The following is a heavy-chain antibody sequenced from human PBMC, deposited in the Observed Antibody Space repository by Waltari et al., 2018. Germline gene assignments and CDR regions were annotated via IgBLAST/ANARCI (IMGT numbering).Heavy chain of an antibody. V-gene: IGHV3-49*04. D-gene: IGHD3-10*01. CDR2: IRSKAYGGTT. CDR3: AKDSLAHGSGSYRYYFDY. J-gene: IGHJ4*02. CDR1: GFTFGDYA. Sequence: EVQLVESGGGLVQPGRSLRLSCTASGFTFGDYAMSWVRQAPGKGLAWVGFIRSKAYGGTTEYAASVKGRFTISRDDSKSIAYLQMNSLRAEDTAVYYCAKDSLAHGSGSYRYYFDYWGQGTLVTVSS.